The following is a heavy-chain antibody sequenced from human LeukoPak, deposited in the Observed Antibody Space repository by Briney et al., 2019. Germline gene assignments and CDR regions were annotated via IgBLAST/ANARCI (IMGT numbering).Heavy chain of an antibody. CDR2: IVYDGINK. CDR1: GFTFSNYA. D-gene: IGHD6-19*01. V-gene: IGHV3-30*04. Sequence: QAGGSLSLSCAASGFTFSNYAMHWVRQAPGKGLEWVAVIVYDGINKYYADSVKGRFTISRDNSKNTLYLQMNSLRVEDTAVYYCARENSGLDYWGQGTLVTVSS. CDR3: ARENSGLDY. J-gene: IGHJ4*02.